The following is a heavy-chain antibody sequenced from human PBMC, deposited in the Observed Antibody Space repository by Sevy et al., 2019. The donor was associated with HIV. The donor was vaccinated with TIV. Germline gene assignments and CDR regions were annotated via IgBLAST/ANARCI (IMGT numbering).Heavy chain of an antibody. D-gene: IGHD3-16*01. CDR3: AKPRGSFYFDY. J-gene: IGHJ4*02. Sequence: GGSLRLSCAASAFSFNTYAMSWVRRAPGKGLEWVSTISGSGDSTFYSDSVKGRFTISRDNSKHTLYLQMNSLRAEDTAVYYCAKPRGSFYFDYWGQGTLVTVSS. CDR2: ISGSGDST. CDR1: AFSFNTYA. V-gene: IGHV3-23*01.